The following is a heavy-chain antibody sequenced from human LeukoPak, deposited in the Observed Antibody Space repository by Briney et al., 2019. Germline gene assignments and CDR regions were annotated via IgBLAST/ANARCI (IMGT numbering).Heavy chain of an antibody. V-gene: IGHV1-8*01. CDR1: GYTFTSYD. CDR3: ARGGYSGYDYWFDP. CDR2: MNPNSGNT. Sequence: GASVKVSCKASGYTFTSYDINWVRQATGQGLEWMGWMNPNSGNTGYAQKFQGRVTMTRNTSISTAYMELSSLRSEDAAVYYCARGGYSGYDYWFDPWGQGTLVTVSS. J-gene: IGHJ5*02. D-gene: IGHD5-12*01.